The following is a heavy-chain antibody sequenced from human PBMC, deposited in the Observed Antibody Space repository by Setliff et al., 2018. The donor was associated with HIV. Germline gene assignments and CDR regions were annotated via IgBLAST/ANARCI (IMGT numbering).Heavy chain of an antibody. Sequence: ASVKVSCKASGYTSTGYYMHWVRQAPGQGLEWMGRIIPNSGATNYAQKFQGRVTITADKSTSTVYMELSSLRSDDTAVYYCATGLSSTDPSSNSWGQGTPVTVSS. V-gene: IGHV1-2*06. CDR2: IIPNSGAT. CDR3: ATGLSSTDPSSNS. D-gene: IGHD1-1*01. J-gene: IGHJ4*02. CDR1: GYTSTGYY.